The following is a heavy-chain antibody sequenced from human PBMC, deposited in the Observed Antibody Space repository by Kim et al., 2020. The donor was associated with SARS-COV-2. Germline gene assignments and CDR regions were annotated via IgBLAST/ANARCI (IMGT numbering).Heavy chain of an antibody. D-gene: IGHD2-15*01. J-gene: IGHJ4*01. CDR1: GFTFSSYG. CDR2: ISYDGSNK. CDR3: AKPSPGYCSGGSCWFFD. V-gene: IGHV3-30*18. Sequence: GGSLRLSCAASGFTFSSYGMHWVRQAPGKGLEWVAVISYDGSNKYYADSVKGRFTISRDNSKNTLYLQMNSLRAEDTAVYYCAKPSPGYCSGGSCWFFD.